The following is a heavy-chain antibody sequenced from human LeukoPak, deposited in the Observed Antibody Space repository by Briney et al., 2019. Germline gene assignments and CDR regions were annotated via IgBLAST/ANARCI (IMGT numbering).Heavy chain of an antibody. CDR3: AGQSAVAGTIINVY. Sequence: ASVKVSCKASGGTFSSYAISWVRQAPGQGLEWMGGIIPIFGTANYAQKFQGRVTITADESTSTAYMELSSLGSEDTAVYYCAGQSAVAGTIINVYWGQGTLVTVSS. V-gene: IGHV1-69*13. CDR2: IIPIFGTA. D-gene: IGHD6-19*01. CDR1: GGTFSSYA. J-gene: IGHJ4*02.